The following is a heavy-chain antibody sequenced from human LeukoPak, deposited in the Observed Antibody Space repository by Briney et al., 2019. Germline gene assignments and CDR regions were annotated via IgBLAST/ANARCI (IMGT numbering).Heavy chain of an antibody. Sequence: PGGSLRLSCAASGFTFSNYVMSWVRQAPGKGLGWVSYINHNGEMIFYPDFVKGRFTISRDNAKNSLYLQMNSLRDEDTAVYYCARDNDWAFHYWGQGTLVTVSS. CDR2: INHNGEMI. J-gene: IGHJ4*02. CDR1: GFTFSNYV. D-gene: IGHD3-9*01. CDR3: ARDNDWAFHY. V-gene: IGHV3-48*02.